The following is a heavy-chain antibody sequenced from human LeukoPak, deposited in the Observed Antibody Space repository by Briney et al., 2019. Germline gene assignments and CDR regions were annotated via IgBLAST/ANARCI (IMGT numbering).Heavy chain of an antibody. D-gene: IGHD6-19*01. V-gene: IGHV4-4*02. J-gene: IGHJ4*02. CDR3: ARYDSSGWYYFDY. Sequence: SGTLSLTCAVSGGSISSSNWWSWVRQPPGKGLEWIGEIYHSGSTNYNPSLKSRVTISVDKSKNQFSLKLSSVTAADTAVYYCARYDSSGWYYFDYWGQGTLVTVSS. CDR2: IYHSGST. CDR1: GGSISSSNW.